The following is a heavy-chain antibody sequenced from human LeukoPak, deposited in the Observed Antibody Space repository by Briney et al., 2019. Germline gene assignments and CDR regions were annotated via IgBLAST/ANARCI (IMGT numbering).Heavy chain of an antibody. CDR1: GGSFSGYY. J-gene: IGHJ4*02. Sequence: SETLSLTCAVYGGSFSGYYWSWIRQHPGKGLEWIGEINHSGSTNYNPSLKSRVTISVDTSKNQFSLKLSSVTAADTAVYYCARGRKNYYDSSGYYFDYWGQGTLVTVSS. CDR3: ARGRKNYYDSSGYYFDY. V-gene: IGHV4-34*01. CDR2: INHSGST. D-gene: IGHD3-22*01.